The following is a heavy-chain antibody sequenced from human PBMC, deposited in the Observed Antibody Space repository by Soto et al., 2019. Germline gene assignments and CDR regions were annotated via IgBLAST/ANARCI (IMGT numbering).Heavy chain of an antibody. CDR2: INPSGGST. J-gene: IGHJ6*02. CDR1: GYTFTSYA. V-gene: IGHV1-46*01. D-gene: IGHD5-18*01. Sequence: VSVTLYCQAAGYTFTSYAMHWVRQAPGQGLEWMGIINPSGGSTSYAQKFQGRVTMTRDTSTSTVYMELSSLRSEDTAVYYCARACSVDTAMVTPIYYYYGMDVWGQGTTVTVSS. CDR3: ARACSVDTAMVTPIYYYYGMDV.